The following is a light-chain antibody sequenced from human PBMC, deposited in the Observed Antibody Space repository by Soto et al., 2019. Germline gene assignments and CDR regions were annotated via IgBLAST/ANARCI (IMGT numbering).Light chain of an antibody. J-gene: IGKJ5*01. Sequence: DLQMTQSPSSLSASVGDRVTITCQASRDIGKFLNWFQEKPGKAPKLLIYDASNLQTGVPSRFSGSGSGTDFTFTISSLQPVDFATYYCQRYDSLPPTFGQGTRLEI. CDR3: QRYDSLPPT. V-gene: IGKV1-33*01. CDR2: DAS. CDR1: RDIGKF.